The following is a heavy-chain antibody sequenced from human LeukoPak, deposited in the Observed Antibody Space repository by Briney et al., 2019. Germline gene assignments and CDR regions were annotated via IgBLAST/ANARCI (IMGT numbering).Heavy chain of an antibody. CDR2: IYHSGST. Sequence: SETLSLTCTVSGGSISSYYWSWIRQPPGKGLEWIASIYHSGSTYYNPSLKSRVTISVDTSKNQFSLKLSSVTAADTAVYYCINYDFWSGYFLWGQGTLVTVSS. J-gene: IGHJ4*02. V-gene: IGHV4-59*08. CDR1: GGSISSYY. CDR3: INYDFWSGYFL. D-gene: IGHD3-3*01.